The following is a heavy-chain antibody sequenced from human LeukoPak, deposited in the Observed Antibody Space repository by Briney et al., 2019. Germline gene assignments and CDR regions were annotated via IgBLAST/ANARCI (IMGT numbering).Heavy chain of an antibody. Sequence: GGSLRLSCAASGFTFSSYGMHWVRQAPGKGLEWVAVIWYGGSNKYYADSVKGRFTISRDNSKNTLYLQMDSLRAEDTAVYYCAKDREYCSSTSCHTYYFDYWGQGTLVTVSS. D-gene: IGHD2-2*02. J-gene: IGHJ4*02. CDR2: IWYGGSNK. V-gene: IGHV3-33*06. CDR3: AKDREYCSSTSCHTYYFDY. CDR1: GFTFSSYG.